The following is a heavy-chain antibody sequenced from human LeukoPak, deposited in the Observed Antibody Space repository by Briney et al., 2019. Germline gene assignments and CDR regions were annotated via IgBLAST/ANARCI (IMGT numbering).Heavy chain of an antibody. J-gene: IGHJ4*02. CDR3: AKDIDLEYSSSRLGFDY. D-gene: IGHD6-6*01. CDR1: GFTFDDYA. Sequence: GGSLRLSCAASGFTFDDYAMHWVRQAPGKGLEWVSGISWNSGSIGYADSVKGRFTISRDNAKNSLYLQMNSLRAEDTALYYCAKDIDLEYSSSRLGFDYWGQGTLVTVSS. V-gene: IGHV3-9*01. CDR2: ISWNSGSI.